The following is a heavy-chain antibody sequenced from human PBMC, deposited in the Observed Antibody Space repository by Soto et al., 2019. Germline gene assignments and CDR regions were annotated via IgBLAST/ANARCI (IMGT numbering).Heavy chain of an antibody. CDR1: GYTFTSYG. CDR2: ISAYNGNT. J-gene: IGHJ6*02. V-gene: IGHV1-18*01. D-gene: IGHD2-2*03. Sequence: ASVKVSCKASGYTFTSYGISWVRQTPGQGLEWMGWISAYNGNTNYAQKLQGRVTMTTDTSTSTAYMELRSLRSDDTAVYYCASGVYGYCSSTSCYGGYYYYGMDVWGQGTTVTVSS. CDR3: ASGVYGYCSSTSCYGGYYYYGMDV.